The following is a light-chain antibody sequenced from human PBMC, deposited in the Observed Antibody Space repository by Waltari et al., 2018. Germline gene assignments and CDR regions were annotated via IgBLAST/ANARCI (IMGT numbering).Light chain of an antibody. CDR3: QQYNNWPPT. J-gene: IGKJ4*01. CDR1: QSVSSN. CDR2: GTS. Sequence: EIVMTQSPATLSVSPGERATLSCRASQSVSSNLAWSQQKPGQAPRFLIHGTSTRATGIPARFSGSGSATEFTLTISSLQSEDFAVYYCQQYNNWPPTFGGGTKVEIK. V-gene: IGKV3-15*01.